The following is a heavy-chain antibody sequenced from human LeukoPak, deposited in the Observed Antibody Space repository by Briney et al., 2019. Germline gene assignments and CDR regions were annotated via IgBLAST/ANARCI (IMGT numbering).Heavy chain of an antibody. CDR1: GGSISSSSYY. V-gene: IGHV4-39*07. J-gene: IGHJ4*02. CDR3: ARVGHHPTHFDY. D-gene: IGHD1-26*01. Sequence: SETLSLTCTVSGGSISSSSYYWGWIRQPPGKGLEWIGSIYYSGSTYYNPSLKSRVTISVDTSKNQFSLKLSSVTAADTAVYYCARVGHHPTHFDYWGQGTLVTVSS. CDR2: IYYSGST.